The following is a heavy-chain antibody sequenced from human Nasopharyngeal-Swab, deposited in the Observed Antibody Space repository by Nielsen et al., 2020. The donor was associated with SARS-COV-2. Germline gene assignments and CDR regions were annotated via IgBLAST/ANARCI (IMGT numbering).Heavy chain of an antibody. J-gene: IGHJ4*02. CDR1: GYFFNTYW. D-gene: IGHD3-10*01. CDR2: IFPDDSDI. V-gene: IGHV5-51*01. CDR3: ARTEYGSGTNFDY. Sequence: GESLKISCKASGYFFNTYWIDWVRQMSGKGLEWMGIIFPDDSDIRYSPSFQGQVTISVDESTSTAYLQWSSLKASDTAMYYCARTEYGSGTNFDYWGQGTLITVSS.